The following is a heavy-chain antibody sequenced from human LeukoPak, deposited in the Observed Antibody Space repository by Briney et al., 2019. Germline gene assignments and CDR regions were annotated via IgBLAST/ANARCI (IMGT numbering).Heavy chain of an antibody. CDR2: IKQDGSEK. CDR3: ARDLRYYYYYGMDV. CDR1: GFTFSSYW. J-gene: IGHJ6*02. Sequence: GGSLRLSCAASGFTFSSYWMSWVRQAPGKGLEWVANIKQDGSEKYYVDSVKGRFTISRDNAKNSLYLQMNSLRAEDTAVYYCARDLRYYYYYGMDVWGQGTTVTVSS. V-gene: IGHV3-7*03.